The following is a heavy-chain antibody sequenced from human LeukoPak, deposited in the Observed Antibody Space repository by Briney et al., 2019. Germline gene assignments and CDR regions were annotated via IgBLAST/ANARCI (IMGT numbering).Heavy chain of an antibody. CDR1: GFTFSSYA. J-gene: IGHJ6*02. V-gene: IGHV3-30-3*01. CDR3: ARVTVTTPYYYYYGMDV. CDR2: ISYDGSNK. D-gene: IGHD4-17*01. Sequence: GRSLRLSCAASGFTFSSYAMHWVRQAPGKGLEWVAVISYDGSNKYYAGSVKGRFTISRDNSKNTLYLQMNSLRAEGTAVYYCARVTVTTPYYYYYGMDVWGQGTTVTVSS.